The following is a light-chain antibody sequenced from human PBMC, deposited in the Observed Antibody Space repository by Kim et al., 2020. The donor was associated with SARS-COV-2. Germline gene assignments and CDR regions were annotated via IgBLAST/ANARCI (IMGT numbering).Light chain of an antibody. CDR1: KLGDKY. V-gene: IGLV3-1*01. J-gene: IGLJ1*01. CDR3: QAWDSSSYV. CDR2: QDS. Sequence: VFPGQTASITCSGDKLGDKYACWYQQKPGQSPVLVIYQDSKRPSGIPERFSGSNSGNTATLTISGTQAMDEADYYCQAWDSSSYVFGTGTKVTVL.